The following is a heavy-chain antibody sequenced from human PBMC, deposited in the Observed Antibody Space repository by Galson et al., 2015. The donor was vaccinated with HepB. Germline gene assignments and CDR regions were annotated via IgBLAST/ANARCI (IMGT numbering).Heavy chain of an antibody. D-gene: IGHD2-15*01. CDR3: ARSLATRYCSGGSCYGDY. J-gene: IGHJ4*02. V-gene: IGHV1-18*04. Sequence: SVKVSCKASGYTFTSYGISWVRQAPGQGLEWMGWISAYNGNTNYAQKLQGRVTMTTDTSTSTAYMELRSLRSDDTAVYYCARSLATRYCSGGSCYGDYWGQGTLVTVSS. CDR1: GYTFTSYG. CDR2: ISAYNGNT.